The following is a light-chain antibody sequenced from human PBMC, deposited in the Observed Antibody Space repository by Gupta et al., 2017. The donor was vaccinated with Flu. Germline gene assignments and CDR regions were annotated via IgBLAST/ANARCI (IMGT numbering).Light chain of an antibody. CDR3: QQNQCSPQT. Sequence: EIVLTQSPGTLSMSPGDGVTLSCRASQSVSNTFLAWYQQKPGQAPKLLIYGASTRANGIPDRFRGGGSGTDFTLTISRLEPEDFAVYYCQQNQCSPQTFGQGTKVEI. CDR1: QSVSNTF. J-gene: IGKJ1*01. CDR2: GAS. V-gene: IGKV3-20*01.